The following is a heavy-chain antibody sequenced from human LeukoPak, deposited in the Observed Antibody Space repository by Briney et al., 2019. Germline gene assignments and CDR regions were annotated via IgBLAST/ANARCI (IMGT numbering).Heavy chain of an antibody. CDR1: GYSVTNGYY. Sequence: SETLSLTCTVSGYSVTNGYYWSWIRQPPGKGLEWIGYIYYSGSTYYNPSLKSRVTISVDTSKNQFSLKLSSVTAADTAVYYCARAVGYYFDNSGPSKTFDYWGQGTLVTVSS. V-gene: IGHV4-30-4*08. CDR2: IYYSGST. CDR3: ARAVGYYFDNSGPSKTFDY. D-gene: IGHD3-22*01. J-gene: IGHJ4*02.